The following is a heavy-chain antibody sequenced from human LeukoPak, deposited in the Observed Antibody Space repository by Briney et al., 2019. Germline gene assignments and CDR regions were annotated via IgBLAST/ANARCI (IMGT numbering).Heavy chain of an antibody. CDR2: IKQDGSEK. V-gene: IGHV3-7*03. J-gene: IGHJ4*02. CDR3: ARVGSGSYIDY. D-gene: IGHD1-26*01. Sequence: PGGSLRLSCAASGFTFSSYWMSWVRQAPGKGLEWVANIKQDGSEKYYVDSVKGRFTISRDNAKNSLYLQVNSLRAEDTAVYYCARVGSGSYIDYWGQGTLVTVSS. CDR1: GFTFSSYW.